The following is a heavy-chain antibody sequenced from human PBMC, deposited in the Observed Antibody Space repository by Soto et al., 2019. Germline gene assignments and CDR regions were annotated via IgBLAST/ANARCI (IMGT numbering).Heavy chain of an antibody. V-gene: IGHV4-38-2*02. D-gene: IGHD2-2*02. CDR3: ARDQFVVGPAAIEDYYYGMDV. J-gene: IGHJ6*02. Sequence: PSETLSLTCAVSGYSISSGYYWGWIRQPPGKGLEWIGSIYHSGSTYYNPSLKSRVTISVDTSKTQFSLKLSSVTAADTAVYYCARDQFVVGPAAIEDYYYGMDVWGQGTTVTGSS. CDR2: IYHSGST. CDR1: GYSISSGYY.